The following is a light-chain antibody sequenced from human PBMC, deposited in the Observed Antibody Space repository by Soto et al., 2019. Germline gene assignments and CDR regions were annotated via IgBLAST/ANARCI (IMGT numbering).Light chain of an antibody. CDR2: GAS. CDR3: QQYNNWPRT. V-gene: IGKV3-15*01. J-gene: IGKJ1*01. CDR1: QSISDT. Sequence: IVMTQSPVTLSVSPGGRATLSCRASQSISDTLAWYQQKPGQAPRLLIYGASTRATGIPARFSGSGSGTEFTLTISSLQSEDFAVYYCQQYNNWPRTFGQGTRWIS.